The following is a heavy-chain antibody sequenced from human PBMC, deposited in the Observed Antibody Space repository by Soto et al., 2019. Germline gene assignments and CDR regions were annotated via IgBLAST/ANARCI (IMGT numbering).Heavy chain of an antibody. J-gene: IGHJ6*02. CDR1: GYTFTSYA. D-gene: IGHD3-3*01. CDR3: ARGRFLEWLVNYYGMDV. V-gene: IGHV1-3*01. Sequence: ASVKVSCKASGYTFTSYAMHWVRQAPGQRLEWMVWINAGNGNTKYSQKFQGRVTITRDTSASTAYMELSSLRSEDTAVYYCARGRFLEWLVNYYGMDVWGQGTTVTVSS. CDR2: INAGNGNT.